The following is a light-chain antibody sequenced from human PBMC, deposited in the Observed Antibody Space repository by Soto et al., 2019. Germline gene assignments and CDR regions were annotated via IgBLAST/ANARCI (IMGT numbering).Light chain of an antibody. CDR1: QSVSTNQ. CDR3: QVYGILPWT. J-gene: IGKJ1*01. V-gene: IGKV3-20*01. CDR2: SAT. Sequence: EIVLTQSPGTLSLSPVDTSTLPCRARQSVSTNQLAWYQYKRGQAPRLVFHSATTRANAFPSRFSASGSGTDFTLTISGLQPEDFALYYCQVYGILPWTFGQGTKVDI.